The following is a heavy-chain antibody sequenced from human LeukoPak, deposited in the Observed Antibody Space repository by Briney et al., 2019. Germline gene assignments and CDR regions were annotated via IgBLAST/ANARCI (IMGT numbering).Heavy chain of an antibody. V-gene: IGHV1-2*02. CDR3: ARETTVTHDIGY. D-gene: IGHD4-17*01. CDR2: INPNSGGT. J-gene: IGHJ4*02. CDR1: GYTFTGYY. Sequence: RASVKVSCKASGYTFTGYYMHWVRRAPGQGLEWMGWINPNSGGTNYAQKFQGRVTMTRDTSISTAYMELSRLRSDDTAVYYCARETTVTHDIGYWGQGTLVTVSS.